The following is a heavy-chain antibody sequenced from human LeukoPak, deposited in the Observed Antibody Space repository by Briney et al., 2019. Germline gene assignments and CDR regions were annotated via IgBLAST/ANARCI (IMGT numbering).Heavy chain of an antibody. J-gene: IGHJ5*02. V-gene: IGHV4-39*07. CDR3: AGGYSSSWSSNNWFDP. Sequence: SETLSLTCTVSSGSISTSNYYWGWVRQPPGKALEWIGNIFYSGSTYYSPSLKSRVTISLDTSRNQFSLKLNSVTAADTAVYYCAGGYSSSWSSNNWFDPWGQGTLVTVSS. CDR1: SGSISTSNYY. D-gene: IGHD6-13*01. CDR2: IFYSGST.